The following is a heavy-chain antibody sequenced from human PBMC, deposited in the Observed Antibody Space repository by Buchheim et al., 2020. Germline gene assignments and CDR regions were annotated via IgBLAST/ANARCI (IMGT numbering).Heavy chain of an antibody. CDR3: ARDQETLYYYYYGMDV. Sequence: EVQLVESGGGLVQPGGSLRLSCAASGFTFSSYWMSWVRQAPGKGLEWVANIKQDGSEKYYVDSVKGRFTISRDNAKNSLSLQMNSLRTEDTAVYYCARDQETLYYYYYGMDVWGQGTT. CDR2: IKQDGSEK. V-gene: IGHV3-7*01. J-gene: IGHJ6*02. CDR1: GFTFSSYW.